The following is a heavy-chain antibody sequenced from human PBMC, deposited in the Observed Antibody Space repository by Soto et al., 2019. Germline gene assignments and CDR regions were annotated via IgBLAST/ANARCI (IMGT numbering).Heavy chain of an antibody. CDR3: ARMGLHLGELSRNWFDP. D-gene: IGHD3-16*02. Sequence: QVQLQESGPGLVKPSQTLSLTCTLSGGSISRGGYYWSWIRHPPGKGLEWIGNIYYSGRTNYNPSLKSRLNTSLDTYNNHFCLKLTSAAAADTAVYYCARMGLHLGELSRNWFDPWGQGTLVTVSS. CDR2: IYYSGRT. J-gene: IGHJ5*02. CDR1: GGSISRGGYY. V-gene: IGHV4-31*03.